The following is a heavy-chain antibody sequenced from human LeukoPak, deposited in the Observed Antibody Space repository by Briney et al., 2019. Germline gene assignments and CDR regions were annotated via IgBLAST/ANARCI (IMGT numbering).Heavy chain of an antibody. V-gene: IGHV4-4*02. Sequence: GSLRLSCAASGFPFNYYGMHWVRQPPGKGLEWIGEIYHSGGTNYNPSLKSRITISVDKSQNQFSLKVNSLTAADTAVYYCATNGYYCMDVWGKGTTVTVSS. CDR2: IYHSGGT. CDR3: ATNGYYCMDV. J-gene: IGHJ6*03. CDR1: GFPFNYYG. D-gene: IGHD2-8*01.